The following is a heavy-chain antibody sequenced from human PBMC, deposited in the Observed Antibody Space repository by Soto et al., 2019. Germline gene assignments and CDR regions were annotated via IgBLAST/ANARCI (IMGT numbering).Heavy chain of an antibody. D-gene: IGHD3-16*02. Sequence: SETLSLTCTVSGGSISSGGYYWSWIRQHPWKGLEWIGYIYYSGSTYYNPSLKSRVTISVDTSKNQFSLKLSSVTAADTAVYYCARASYDYVWGSYRPNWFDPWGQGXLVTVYS. CDR2: IYYSGST. V-gene: IGHV4-31*03. CDR1: GGSISSGGYY. J-gene: IGHJ5*02. CDR3: ARASYDYVWGSYRPNWFDP.